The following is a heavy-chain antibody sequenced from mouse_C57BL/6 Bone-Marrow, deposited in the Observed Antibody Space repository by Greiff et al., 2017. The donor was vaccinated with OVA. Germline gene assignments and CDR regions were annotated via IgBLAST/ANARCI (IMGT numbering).Heavy chain of an antibody. CDR3: ARCDYDGDY. V-gene: IGHV1-82*01. CDR1: GYAFSSSW. J-gene: IGHJ2*01. CDR2: IYPGAGDT. D-gene: IGHD2-4*01. Sequence: VQLQQSGPELVKPGASVKISCKASGYAFSSSWMTWVKQGPGKGLEWIGRIYPGAGDTNYTGKFKGKATLTADKSSSTAYMQLSSLTSEDSAVYFCARCDYDGDYWGQGTTLTVSS.